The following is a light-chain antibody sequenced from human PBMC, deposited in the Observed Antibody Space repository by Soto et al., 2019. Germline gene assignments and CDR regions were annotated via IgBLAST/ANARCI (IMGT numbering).Light chain of an antibody. Sequence: EIVLTQSPGTLSLPPGERATLSCRASQSVSSSYLAWYQHKPGQAPRLLIYGASTMATGIPDRFSGSGSGTDFTLTISRLEPEDFAVYYCQQFGSPFTFGPGTKVDL. J-gene: IGKJ3*01. CDR2: GAS. V-gene: IGKV3-20*01. CDR1: QSVSSSY. CDR3: QQFGSPFT.